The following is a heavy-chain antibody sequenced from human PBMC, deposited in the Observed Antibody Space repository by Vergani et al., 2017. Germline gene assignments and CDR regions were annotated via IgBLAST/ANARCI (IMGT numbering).Heavy chain of an antibody. Sequence: QVQLVQSGAEVKKPGSSVKVSCKASGGTFSSYTISWVRQAPGQGLEWMGRIIPILGIANYAQKFQGRVTITADKSTSTAYMELSSLRSEDTAVYYCATAAVVTPAYFDYWGQGTLVTVSS. CDR2: IIPILGIA. D-gene: IGHD4-23*01. CDR3: ATAAVVTPAYFDY. J-gene: IGHJ4*02. V-gene: IGHV1-69*02. CDR1: GGTFSSYT.